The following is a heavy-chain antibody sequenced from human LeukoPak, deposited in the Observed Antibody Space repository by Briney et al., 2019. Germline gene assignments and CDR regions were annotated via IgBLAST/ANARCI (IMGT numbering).Heavy chain of an antibody. Sequence: ASVKVSCKASGYTFTSYGISWVRQAPGQGLEWMEWISAYNGNTNYAQKLQGRVTMTTDTSTSTAYMELRSLRSDDTAVYYCARDLRQGTYYYDSSGEDTDYWGQGTLVTVSS. CDR3: ARDLRQGTYYYDSSGEDTDY. CDR1: GYTFTSYG. V-gene: IGHV1-18*01. CDR2: ISAYNGNT. D-gene: IGHD3-22*01. J-gene: IGHJ4*02.